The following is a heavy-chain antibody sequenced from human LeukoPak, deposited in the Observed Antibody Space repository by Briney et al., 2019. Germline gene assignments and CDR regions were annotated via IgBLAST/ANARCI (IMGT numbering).Heavy chain of an antibody. D-gene: IGHD4-17*01. CDR1: GFTFSNYI. Sequence: GGSLRLSCAASGFTFSNYIMNWVRQAPGKGLEWVSYINSGSSTIYYADSVKGRFTISRDNAENSLFLQMNSLRDEDTALYYCARGGDLGYYYYYMDVWGKGTTVTVSS. CDR2: INSGSSTI. J-gene: IGHJ6*03. CDR3: ARGGDLGYYYYYMDV. V-gene: IGHV3-48*02.